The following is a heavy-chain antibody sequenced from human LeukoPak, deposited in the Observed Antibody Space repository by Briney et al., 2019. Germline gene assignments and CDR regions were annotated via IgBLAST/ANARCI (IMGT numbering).Heavy chain of an antibody. V-gene: IGHV3-21*01. CDR2: ITSSGSHI. CDR1: GFSFRNYN. J-gene: IGHJ6*03. Sequence: GGSLRLSCAASGFSFRNYNMNWARLAPGKGLEWVSSITSSGSHIFYADSVKGRFTISRDNAENSLYLQMNSLRAEDTAVYFCARDPYSGAYGSDYYYYMDVWGKGTTVTVSS. CDR3: ARDPYSGAYGSDYYYYMDV. D-gene: IGHD1-26*01.